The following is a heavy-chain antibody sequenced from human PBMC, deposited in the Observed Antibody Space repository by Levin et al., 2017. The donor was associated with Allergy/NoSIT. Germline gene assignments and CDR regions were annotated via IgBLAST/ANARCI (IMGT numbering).Heavy chain of an antibody. Sequence: SGPTLVKPTQTLTLTCTFSGFSLTTAGVAVGWIRQPPGKALEWLALIYWDDDKRYSPSLKNRLTITKDTSKNQVVLTLTNMDPVDTATYYCARARYYEPEGHWFDPWGQGTLVTVSS. D-gene: IGHD3-3*01. CDR3: ARARYYEPEGHWFDP. CDR2: IYWDDDK. V-gene: IGHV2-5*02. CDR1: GFSLTTAGVA. J-gene: IGHJ5*02.